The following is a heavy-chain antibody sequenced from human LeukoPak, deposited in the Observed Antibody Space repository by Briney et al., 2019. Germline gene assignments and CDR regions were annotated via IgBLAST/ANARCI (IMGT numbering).Heavy chain of an antibody. CDR2: ISAYNGNT. Sequence: ASVKVSCKASGYTFTSYGISWVRQAPGQGLEWMGWISAYNGNTNYAQKLQGRVTMTTDTSTSTAYMELRSLRSDDTAVYYCAVTTIFGPRFDYWGQGTLVTVSS. V-gene: IGHV1-18*01. D-gene: IGHD3-3*01. CDR3: AVTTIFGPRFDY. J-gene: IGHJ4*02. CDR1: GYTFTSYG.